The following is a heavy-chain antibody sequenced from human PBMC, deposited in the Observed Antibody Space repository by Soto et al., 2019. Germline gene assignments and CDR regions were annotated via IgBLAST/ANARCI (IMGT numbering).Heavy chain of an antibody. V-gene: IGHV3-23*01. D-gene: IGHD2-15*01. CDR1: GFTFSSYA. Sequence: GGSLRLSCAASGFTFSSYAMSWVRQAPGKGLEWVSAISGSGGSTYYADSVKGRFTISRDNSKNTLYLQMNSLRAEDTVLYYCAKDNNAVAAISVDYWGQGTLVTVSS. J-gene: IGHJ4*02. CDR3: AKDNNAVAAISVDY. CDR2: ISGSGGST.